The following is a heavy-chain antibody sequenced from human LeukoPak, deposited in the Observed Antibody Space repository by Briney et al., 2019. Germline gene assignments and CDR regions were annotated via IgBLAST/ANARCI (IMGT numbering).Heavy chain of an antibody. CDR1: GFTFSSSW. D-gene: IGHD2-2*01. J-gene: IGHJ6*03. V-gene: IGHV3-7*01. CDR2: IKPDGSEK. CDR3: ARAGYCSSTSCYYYYYMDV. Sequence: GGSLRLSCAASGFTFSSSWMSWVRQAPGKGLECVANIKPDGSEKYYVDSVKGRFTISRDNAKNSLFLQMNSLRAEDTAVYYCARAGYCSSTSCYYYYYMDVWGKGTTVTVSS.